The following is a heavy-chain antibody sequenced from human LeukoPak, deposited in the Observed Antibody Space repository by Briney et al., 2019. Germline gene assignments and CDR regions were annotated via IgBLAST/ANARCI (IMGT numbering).Heavy chain of an antibody. CDR2: IWYDGSNK. J-gene: IGHJ6*02. Sequence: GGSLRLSCAASGFTVSNNYMTWVRQAPGKGLEWVAVIWYDGSNKYYADSVKGRFTISRDNSKNTLYLQVNSLRAEDTAVYYCARGKVVPAAPKSYYYGMDVWGQGTTVTVSS. CDR1: GFTVSNNY. D-gene: IGHD2-2*01. V-gene: IGHV3-33*08. CDR3: ARGKVVPAAPKSYYYGMDV.